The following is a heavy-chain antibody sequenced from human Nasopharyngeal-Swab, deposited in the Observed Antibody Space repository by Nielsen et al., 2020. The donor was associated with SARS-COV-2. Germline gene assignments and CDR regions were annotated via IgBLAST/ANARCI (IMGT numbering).Heavy chain of an antibody. V-gene: IGHV3-23*01. CDR2: IINNCGST. J-gene: IGHJ4*02. CDR3: AKDGCPRSGECQSEN. CDR1: GFTFSNYA. D-gene: IGHD2-15*01. Sequence: GESLKISCAASGFTFSNYAVSWVRQAPGKGLEWVSTIINNCGSTYYADAVKGRFTISRDNSKKTLYLQMDGLRVEDTAVYYCAKDGCPRSGECQSENWGQGTLATVSS.